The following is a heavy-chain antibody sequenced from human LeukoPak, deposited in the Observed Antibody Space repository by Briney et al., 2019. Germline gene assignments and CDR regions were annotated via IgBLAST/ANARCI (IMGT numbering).Heavy chain of an antibody. Sequence: GGSLRLSCAASGFTFSSYAMSWVRQAPGKGLEWVSAISGSGGSTYYADSVKGRFTISRDNSKNTLYLQMDSLRAEDTAVYYCAKDQMTTVTLYYYYYGMDVWGQGTTVTVSS. CDR1: GFTFSSYA. D-gene: IGHD4-17*01. V-gene: IGHV3-23*01. J-gene: IGHJ6*02. CDR3: AKDQMTTVTLYYYYYGMDV. CDR2: ISGSGGST.